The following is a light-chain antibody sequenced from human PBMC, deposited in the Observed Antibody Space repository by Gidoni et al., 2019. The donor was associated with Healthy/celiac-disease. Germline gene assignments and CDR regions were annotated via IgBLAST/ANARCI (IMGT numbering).Light chain of an antibody. CDR3: AAWDDSLSGVV. V-gene: IGLV1-47*01. CDR1: SSNIGSNY. Sequence: QSVLTPPPSASGTPGQRVTISCSGSSSNIGSNYVYWYQQLPGTAPKLLIYRNNQRPSGVPVRFSGAKSGTSASLAISGLRSEDEADYYCAAWDDSLSGVVFGGGTKLTVL. CDR2: RNN. J-gene: IGLJ2*01.